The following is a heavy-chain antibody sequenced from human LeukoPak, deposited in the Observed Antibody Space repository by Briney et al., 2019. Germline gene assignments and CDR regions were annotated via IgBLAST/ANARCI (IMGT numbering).Heavy chain of an antibody. CDR1: GFTFSSYA. CDR3: AKDQVRSRQPRWKQPSFDY. V-gene: IGHV3-23*01. Sequence: GGSLRLSCAASGFTFSSYAMSWVRQAPGKGLEWVSAISGSGGSTYYADSVKGRFTISRDNSKNTLYLQMNSLRAEDTAVYYCAKDQVRSRQPRWKQPSFDYWGQGTLVTVSS. CDR2: ISGSGGST. J-gene: IGHJ4*02. D-gene: IGHD1-1*01.